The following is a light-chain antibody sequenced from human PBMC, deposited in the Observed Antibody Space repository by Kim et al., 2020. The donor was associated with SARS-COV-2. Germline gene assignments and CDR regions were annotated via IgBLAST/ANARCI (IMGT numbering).Light chain of an antibody. CDR2: QDS. J-gene: IGLJ3*02. Sequence: VSPGQTASITCSGDKLGDKYACWYQQKPGQSPVLVIYQDSKRPSGIPERFSGSNSGNTATLTISGTQAMDEADYYCQAWDSSSLVFGTGTQLTVL. CDR3: QAWDSSSLV. V-gene: IGLV3-1*01. CDR1: KLGDKY.